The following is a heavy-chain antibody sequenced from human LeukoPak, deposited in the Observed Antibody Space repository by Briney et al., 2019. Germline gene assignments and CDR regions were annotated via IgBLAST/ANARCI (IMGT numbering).Heavy chain of an antibody. D-gene: IGHD2-15*01. J-gene: IGHJ4*02. CDR3: ARKCSVGSRSDY. Sequence: ASVKVSCKASGYTFTGYYMHWVRQAPGQGLQWMGWMNPNSGGTNYAQKFQGRVTMTRDTSISTAYMELSRLRSDDTAVYYCARKCSVGSRSDYWGQGTLVTVSS. CDR1: GYTFTGYY. V-gene: IGHV1-2*02. CDR2: MNPNSGGT.